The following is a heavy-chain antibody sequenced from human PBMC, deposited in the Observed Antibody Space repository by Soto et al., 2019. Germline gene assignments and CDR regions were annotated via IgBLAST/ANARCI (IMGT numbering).Heavy chain of an antibody. CDR1: GFTFSSYE. D-gene: IGHD3-22*01. V-gene: IGHV3-48*03. Sequence: GGSLRLSCAASGFTFSSYEMNWVRQAPGKGLEWVSYISSSGSTIYYADSVKGRFTISRDNAKNSLYLQMNSLRAEDMAVYYCARDLYYDSSGFPWGQGTLVTVSS. CDR3: ARDLYYDSSGFP. J-gene: IGHJ5*02. CDR2: ISSSGSTI.